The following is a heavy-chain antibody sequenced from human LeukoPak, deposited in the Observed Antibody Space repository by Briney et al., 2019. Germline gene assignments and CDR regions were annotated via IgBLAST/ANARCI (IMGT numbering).Heavy chain of an antibody. CDR2: IYYSGST. V-gene: IGHV4-59*11. D-gene: IGHD4-17*01. CDR1: GGSISSHY. Sequence: PSETLSLTCTVSGGSISSHYWSWIRQPPGKGLEWIGYIYYSGSTNYNPSLKGRVTISVDTSKNQFSLKLSSVTAADTAAYYCATVTSYYYYMDVWGKGTTVTVSS. J-gene: IGHJ6*03. CDR3: ATVTSYYYYMDV.